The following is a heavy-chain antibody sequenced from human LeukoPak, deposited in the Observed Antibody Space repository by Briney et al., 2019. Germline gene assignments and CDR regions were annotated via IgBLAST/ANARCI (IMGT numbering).Heavy chain of an antibody. Sequence: ASVNVSCKASGYTFASYGISWVRQAPGQGLEWMGWISAYNGNTNYAQKLQGRVTMTTDTSTSTAYMELRSLRSDDTAVYYCARKNYGYSYLTYDYWGQGTLVTVSS. CDR1: GYTFASYG. CDR3: ARKNYGYSYLTYDY. V-gene: IGHV1-18*01. J-gene: IGHJ4*02. D-gene: IGHD5-18*01. CDR2: ISAYNGNT.